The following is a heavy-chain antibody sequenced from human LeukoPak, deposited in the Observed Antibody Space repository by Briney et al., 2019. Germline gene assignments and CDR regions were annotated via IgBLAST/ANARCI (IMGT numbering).Heavy chain of an antibody. CDR2: IWVDGTRK. CDR3: VKGAYDYIEMGYFDS. V-gene: IGHV3-33*03. D-gene: IGHD5-12*01. Sequence: GGSLRLSCAMSGFPFSQHGYHWVRQAPGKGLEWTAVIWVDGTRKYYADSVKGRFTISRDNSKNMVFLQMNSLRPEDTAIYYCVKGAYDYIEMGYFDSWGQGTLVIVSS. CDR1: GFPFSQHG. J-gene: IGHJ4*02.